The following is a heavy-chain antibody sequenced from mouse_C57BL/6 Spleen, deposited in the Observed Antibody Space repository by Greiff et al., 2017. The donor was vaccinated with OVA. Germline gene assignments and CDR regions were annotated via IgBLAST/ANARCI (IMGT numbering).Heavy chain of an antibody. J-gene: IGHJ2*01. Sequence: EVKLQESGPGLVKPSQSLSLTCSVTGYSITSGYYWNWIRQFPGNKLEWMGYISYDGSNNYNPSLKNRISITRDTSKNQFFLKLNSVTTEDTATYYCARVPLDYWGQGTTLTVSS. V-gene: IGHV3-6*01. CDR2: ISYDGSN. CDR3: ARVPLDY. CDR1: GYSITSGYY.